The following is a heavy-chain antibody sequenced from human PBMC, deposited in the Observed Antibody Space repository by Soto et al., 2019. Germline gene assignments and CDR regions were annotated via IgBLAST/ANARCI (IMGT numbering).Heavy chain of an antibody. CDR2: ISSSSSYI. Sequence: GGSLRLSCAASGFTFSSYSMNWVRQAPGKGLEWVSSISSSSSYIYYADSVKGRFTISRDNAKNSLYLQMNSLRAEDTAVYYCARYYYDSSGYYDRSAFDYWGQGTLVTVSS. CDR1: GFTFSSYS. V-gene: IGHV3-21*01. J-gene: IGHJ4*02. CDR3: ARYYYDSSGYYDRSAFDY. D-gene: IGHD3-22*01.